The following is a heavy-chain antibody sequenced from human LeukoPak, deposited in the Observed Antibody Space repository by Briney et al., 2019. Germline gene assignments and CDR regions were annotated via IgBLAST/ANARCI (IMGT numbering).Heavy chain of an antibody. V-gene: IGHV1-18*01. CDR3: ARAGAQYTSHFDY. CDR2: ISASNGNT. J-gene: IGHJ4*02. D-gene: IGHD7-27*01. Sequence: ASVKVSCKAFGYAFTRYGISWVRQAPGQGLEWMGWISASNGNTKYAQNFEGRVTMTTDTSKSTAYMELRSLRSDDTAVFYCARAGAQYTSHFDYWGQGTLVTVSS. CDR1: GYAFTRYG.